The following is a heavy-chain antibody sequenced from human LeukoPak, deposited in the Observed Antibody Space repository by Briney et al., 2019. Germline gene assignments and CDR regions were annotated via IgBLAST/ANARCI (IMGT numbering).Heavy chain of an antibody. J-gene: IGHJ4*02. CDR1: EFIFSSYG. Sequence: PGRSLRLSCAASEFIFSSYGIHWVRQAPAKGLEWISITVAGYSETHYADSVRGRFTISRDDSSNTLSLEMNSLRADDTGTYYCVKDFCRGGNCPFPFFDSWGQGTVVTVSS. D-gene: IGHD4-23*01. V-gene: IGHV3-23*01. CDR3: VKDFCRGGNCPFPFFDS. CDR2: TVAGYSET.